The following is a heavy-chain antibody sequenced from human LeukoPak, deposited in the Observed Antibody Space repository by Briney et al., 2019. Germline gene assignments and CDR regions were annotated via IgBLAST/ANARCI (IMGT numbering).Heavy chain of an antibody. Sequence: SETLSLTCTVSSDSINSYYWGWIRQPPGKGLEWIGSVYHSGSSYYNPSLKSRVTISLDTSRNQFSLKLSSVTAADTAMYYCTSNLYSGSYYYAYWGQGTLVTVSS. CDR2: VYHSGSS. D-gene: IGHD1-26*01. CDR1: SDSINSYY. CDR3: TSNLYSGSYYYAY. J-gene: IGHJ4*02. V-gene: IGHV4-38-2*02.